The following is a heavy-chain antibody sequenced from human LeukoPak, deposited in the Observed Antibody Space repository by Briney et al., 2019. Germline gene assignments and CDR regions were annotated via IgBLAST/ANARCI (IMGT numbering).Heavy chain of an antibody. J-gene: IGHJ4*02. V-gene: IGHV1-2*02. CDR2: INPNSGGT. CDR3: ASMGNWNYLDY. D-gene: IGHD1-1*01. CDR1: GYTFTSYD. Sequence: ASVKVSCKASGYTFTSYDINWVRQATGQGLEWMGWINPNSGGTNYAQKFQGRVTMTRDTSISTAYMELSRLRSDDTAVYYCASMGNWNYLDYWGQGTLVTVSS.